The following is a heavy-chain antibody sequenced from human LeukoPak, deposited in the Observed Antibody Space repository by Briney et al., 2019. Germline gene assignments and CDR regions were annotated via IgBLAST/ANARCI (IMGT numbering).Heavy chain of an antibody. CDR3: ASPSVYYYDSSGPDAFDI. D-gene: IGHD3-22*01. J-gene: IGHJ3*02. CDR1: GYTFTGYY. Sequence: ASVKVSCKASGYTFTGYYMHWVRQAPGQGLEWMGIINPSGGSTSYAQKFQGRVTMTRDTSTSTVYMELSSLRSEDTAVYYCASPSVYYYDSSGPDAFDIWGQGTMVTVSS. V-gene: IGHV1-46*01. CDR2: INPSGGST.